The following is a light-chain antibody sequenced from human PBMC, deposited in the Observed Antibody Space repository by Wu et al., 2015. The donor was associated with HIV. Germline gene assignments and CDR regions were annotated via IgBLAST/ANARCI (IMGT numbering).Light chain of an antibody. CDR1: QSLNTNF. V-gene: IGKV3-20*01. CDR3: QHYGSTPPNT. J-gene: IGKJ5*01. Sequence: TLSCRTSQSLNTNFLAWYQHRPGQAPRLLIYETSKRASGIPDRFSGSGSGTDFTLTISRLEPEDFAVYYCQHYGSTPPNTFGQGTRLETK. CDR2: ETS.